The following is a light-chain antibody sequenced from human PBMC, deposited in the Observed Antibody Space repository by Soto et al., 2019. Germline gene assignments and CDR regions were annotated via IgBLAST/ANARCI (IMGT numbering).Light chain of an antibody. CDR3: QQSYSSPWT. CDR2: AAS. CDR1: QSISSY. Sequence: DIQMTQSPSSPSASVGDRVTITCRASQSISSYLNWYQQKPGKAPKFLIFAASSLQSWVPSRFSGSGSGTDFTLTISSLQPEDFATYYCQQSYSSPWTFGQGTKVDIK. J-gene: IGKJ1*01. V-gene: IGKV1-39*01.